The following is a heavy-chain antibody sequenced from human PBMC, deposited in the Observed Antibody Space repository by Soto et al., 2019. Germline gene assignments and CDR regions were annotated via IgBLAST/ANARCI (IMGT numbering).Heavy chain of an antibody. V-gene: IGHV1-69*12. CDR3: ARSLGLEYYYGMDV. Sequence: QVQLVQSGADVKEPGSSVTISCKTFGGSFSTYAINWVRQAPGQGLEWMGGAVPVYGTSTYAQNFQDRVTITADESTRTSYMELRSLTSKDTAVYYCARSLGLEYYYGMDVWGQGTTVTVSS. CDR1: GGSFSTYA. CDR2: AVPVYGTS. J-gene: IGHJ6*02. D-gene: IGHD1-1*01.